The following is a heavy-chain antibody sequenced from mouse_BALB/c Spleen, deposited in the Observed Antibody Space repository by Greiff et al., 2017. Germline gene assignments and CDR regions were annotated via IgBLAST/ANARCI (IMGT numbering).Heavy chain of an antibody. CDR1: GYAFTNYL. CDR3: ARSGRYDLYAMDY. D-gene: IGHD2-14*01. J-gene: IGHJ4*01. V-gene: IGHV1-54*03. Sequence: VQLVESGAELVRPGTSVKVSCKASGYAFTNYLIEWVQQRPGQGLEWIGVINPGSGGTNYNEKFKGKATLTADKSSSTAYMQLSSLTSDDSAVYFCARSGRYDLYAMDYWGQGTSGTVSA. CDR2: INPGSGGT.